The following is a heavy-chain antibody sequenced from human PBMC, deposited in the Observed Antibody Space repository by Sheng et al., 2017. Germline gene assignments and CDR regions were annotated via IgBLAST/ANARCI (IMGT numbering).Heavy chain of an antibody. V-gene: IGHV3-15*01. CDR3: ATTREIVVVHDAFDI. Sequence: EAQLVESGGNLVKPGGSLRLSCAASGFTFIKAWMNWVRQAPGKGLEWVGRIKSKADGETTDYAAPVKGRFTFSRDDSKNTFYLQMNSLKTEDTAVYYCATTREIVVVHDAFDIWGQGTVVTVSS. CDR2: IKSKADGETT. J-gene: IGHJ3*02. D-gene: IGHD3-22*01. CDR1: GFTFIKAW.